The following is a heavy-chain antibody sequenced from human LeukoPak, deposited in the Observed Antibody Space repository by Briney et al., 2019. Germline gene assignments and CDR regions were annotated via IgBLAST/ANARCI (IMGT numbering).Heavy chain of an antibody. CDR3: AKTKMARRAVYYYYMDV. J-gene: IGHJ6*03. Sequence: GGSLRLSCAASGFTFSSYAMSWVRQAPGKGLEWVSAISGSGGSTYYADSVKGRFTISRDNSKNTLYLQMNSLRAEDTAVYYCAKTKMARRAVYYYYMDVWGKGTTVTVSS. CDR1: GFTFSSYA. CDR2: ISGSGGST. D-gene: IGHD5-24*01. V-gene: IGHV3-23*01.